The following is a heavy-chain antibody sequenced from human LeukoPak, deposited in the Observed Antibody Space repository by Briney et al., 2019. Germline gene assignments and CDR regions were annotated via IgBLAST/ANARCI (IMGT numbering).Heavy chain of an antibody. D-gene: IGHD5-18*01. CDR1: GGTFSSSA. V-gene: IGHV1-69*04. Sequence: SVKVSCKTSGGTFSSSAITWVRQAPGQGLEWMGRIIPVLNITPYAQKFQGRVTITADTSTSTVYMELSSLRSEETAVYYCARDQGLTAPPPYGLDVWGQGTTVIVSS. CDR2: IIPVLNIT. CDR3: ARDQGLTAPPPYGLDV. J-gene: IGHJ6*02.